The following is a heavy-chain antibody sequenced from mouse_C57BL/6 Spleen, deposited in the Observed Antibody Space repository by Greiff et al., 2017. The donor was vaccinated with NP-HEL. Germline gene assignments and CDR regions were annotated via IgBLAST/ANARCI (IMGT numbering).Heavy chain of an antibody. Sequence: QVQLQQSGAELVRPGASVTLSCKASGYTFTDYEMHWVKQTPVHGLEWIGAIDPETGGTAYNQKFTGKAILTADKSSRTAYMELRSLTSEDSAVYYCTRSYYYGFDYWGQGTTLTVSS. CDR2: IDPETGGT. CDR3: TRSYYYGFDY. V-gene: IGHV1-15*01. J-gene: IGHJ2*01. D-gene: IGHD1-1*01. CDR1: GYTFTDYE.